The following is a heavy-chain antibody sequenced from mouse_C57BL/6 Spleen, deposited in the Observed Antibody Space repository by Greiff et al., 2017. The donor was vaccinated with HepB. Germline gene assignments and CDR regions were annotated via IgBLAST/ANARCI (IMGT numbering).Heavy chain of an antibody. CDR2: IDPSDSYT. CDR3: AHSSGYGFAY. V-gene: IGHV1-69*01. D-gene: IGHD3-2*02. CDR1: GYTFTSYW. Sequence: VQLQQPGAELVMPEASVKLSCKASGYTFTSYWMHWVKQRPGQGLEWIGEIDPSDSYTNYNQKFKGKSTLTVDKSSTAYMQLSSLTSEDSAVYYCAHSSGYGFAYWGQGTLVTVSA. J-gene: IGHJ3*01.